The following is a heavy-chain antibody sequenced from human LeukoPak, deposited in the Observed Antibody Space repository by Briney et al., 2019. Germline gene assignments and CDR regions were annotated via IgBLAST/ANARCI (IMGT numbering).Heavy chain of an antibody. CDR3: ARFITIFGVVSYYFDY. J-gene: IGHJ4*02. CDR1: GGSISSGGYY. D-gene: IGHD3-3*01. V-gene: IGHV4-30-2*01. CDR2: IYHSGST. Sequence: SETLSLTCTVSGGSISSGGYYWSWIRQPPGKGLEWIGYIYHSGSTYYNPSLKSRVTISVDRSKNQFSLKLSSVTAADTAVYYCARFITIFGVVSYYFDYWGQGTLVTVSS.